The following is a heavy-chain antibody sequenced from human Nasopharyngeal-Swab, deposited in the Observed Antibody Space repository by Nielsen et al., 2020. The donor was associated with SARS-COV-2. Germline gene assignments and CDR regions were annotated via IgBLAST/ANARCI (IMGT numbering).Heavy chain of an antibody. CDR3: ARAKGDIVATIRVWGFDP. J-gene: IGHJ5*02. V-gene: IGHV1-2*06. Sequence: ASVKVSCKASGYTFTGYYMHWVRQAPGQGLEWMGRINPNSGGTNYAQKFQGRVTMTRDTSISTVYMELSRLRSDDTAVYYCARAKGDIVATIRVWGFDPWGQGTLVTVSS. CDR2: INPNSGGT. CDR1: GYTFTGYY. D-gene: IGHD5-12*01.